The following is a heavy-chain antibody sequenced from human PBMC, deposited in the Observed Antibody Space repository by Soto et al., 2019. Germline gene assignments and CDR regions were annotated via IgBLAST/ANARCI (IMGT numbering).Heavy chain of an antibody. CDR3: ARGGWTSTAGIDY. CDR1: GGSISSGGYS. Sequence: QLQLQESGSGLVKPSQTLSLTCAVSGGSISSGGYSWSWIRQPPGKGMEWIGYVYHSGRTYYNPSLKSRVTISVDRSKNQFSLKLSSVTAADTAVYYCARGGWTSTAGIDYWGQGTLVTVSS. V-gene: IGHV4-30-2*01. J-gene: IGHJ4*02. D-gene: IGHD6-19*01. CDR2: VYHSGRT.